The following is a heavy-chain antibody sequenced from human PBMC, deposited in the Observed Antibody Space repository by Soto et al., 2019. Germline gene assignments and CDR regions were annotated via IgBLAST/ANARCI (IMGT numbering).Heavy chain of an antibody. CDR1: AGSISSGGYS. J-gene: IGHJ5*02. CDR3: ARVVDTAMVNWFDP. D-gene: IGHD5-18*01. Sequence: SETLSRTCSVSAGSISSGGYSWSWIRQPPGKGLEWIGYIYHSGSTYYNPSLKSRVTISVDRSKNQFSLKLSSVTAADTAVYYCARVVDTAMVNWFDPWGQGTLVTVSS. V-gene: IGHV4-30-2*01. CDR2: IYHSGST.